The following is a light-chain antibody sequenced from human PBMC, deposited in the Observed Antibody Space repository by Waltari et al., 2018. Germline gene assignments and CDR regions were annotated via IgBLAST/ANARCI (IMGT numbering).Light chain of an antibody. CDR2: KNS. V-gene: IGLV1-47*01. CDR3: AAWDDGLSGPA. J-gene: IGLJ3*02. Sequence: QSVVTQPPSASGTPGHRVTISCSGSSSNIGGNHISWYQQFPGMAPKLLIYKNSQRPSGVPDRFSGSKSGTSASLAISGLRSEDEAQYYCAAWDDGLSGPAFGGGTKLTVL. CDR1: SSNIGGNH.